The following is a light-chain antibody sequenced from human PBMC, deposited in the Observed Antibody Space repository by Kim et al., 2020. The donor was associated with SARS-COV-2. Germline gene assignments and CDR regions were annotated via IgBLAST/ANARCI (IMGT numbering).Light chain of an antibody. J-gene: IGLJ3*02. Sequence: TVTISRTRRGGSIDDKYVQWYRQRPGGVPTTVIYEDDQSPAGVSDRFSGYSDNSSNSAYLTNSGLKTEDEADYYGQAYNRSSVVFGAGTQRSVL. CDR2: EDD. CDR3: QAYNRSSVV. CDR1: GGSIDDKY. V-gene: IGLV6-57*03.